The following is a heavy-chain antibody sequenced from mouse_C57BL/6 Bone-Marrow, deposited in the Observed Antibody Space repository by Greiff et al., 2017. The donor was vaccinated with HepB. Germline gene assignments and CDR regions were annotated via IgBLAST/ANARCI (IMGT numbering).Heavy chain of an antibody. CDR3: ARPPLTGTNYFDY. Sequence: EVQLVESGGGLVKPGGSLKLSCAASGFTFSDYGMHWVRQAPEKGLEWVAYISSGSSTIYYADTVKGRFTISRDNAKNTLFLHMTSLRSEDTAMYYCARPPLTGTNYFDYWGQGTTLTVSS. V-gene: IGHV5-17*01. CDR1: GFTFSDYG. CDR2: ISSGSSTI. D-gene: IGHD4-1*01. J-gene: IGHJ2*01.